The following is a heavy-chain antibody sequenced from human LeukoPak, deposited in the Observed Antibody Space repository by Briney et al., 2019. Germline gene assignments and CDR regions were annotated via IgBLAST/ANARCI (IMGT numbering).Heavy chain of an antibody. J-gene: IGHJ6*02. V-gene: IGHV4-39*07. CDR3: ARENFLYYGMDV. CDR1: GGSIRSHNYY. Sequence: SETLSLTCTVSGGSIRSHNYYWGWIRQPPGKGLEWIGSVHYSGATYYNPSLKSRLTISVDTSKNQFYLKLSSVTAADTAVYYCARENFLYYGMDVWGQGTTVTVSS. CDR2: VHYSGAT.